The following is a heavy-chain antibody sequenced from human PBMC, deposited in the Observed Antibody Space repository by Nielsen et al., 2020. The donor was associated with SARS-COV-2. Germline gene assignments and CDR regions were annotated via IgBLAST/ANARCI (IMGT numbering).Heavy chain of an antibody. Sequence: GESLKISCAASGFTFSGYGMHWVRQAPGKGLEWVAVIWYDGSNKYYADSVKGRFTISRDNSKNTLYLQMNSLRAEDTAVYYCAGSLLDYYGMDVWGQGTTVTVSS. CDR1: GFTFSGYG. V-gene: IGHV3-33*01. J-gene: IGHJ6*02. D-gene: IGHD2-15*01. CDR2: IWYDGSNK. CDR3: AGSLLDYYGMDV.